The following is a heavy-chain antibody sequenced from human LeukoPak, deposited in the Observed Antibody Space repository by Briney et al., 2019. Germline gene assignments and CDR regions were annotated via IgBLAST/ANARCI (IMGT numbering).Heavy chain of an antibody. Sequence: KSSETLSLTCTVSGGSISSYYWSWIRQPPGKGLEWIGFIFYSGSTDYNPSLKSRVTISLNTSKTQSSLKLSSVTAADTAVYYCARGTFWSGYYHDYWGQGTLVTVSS. V-gene: IGHV4-59*01. CDR1: GGSISSYY. CDR3: ARGTFWSGYYHDY. D-gene: IGHD3-3*01. J-gene: IGHJ4*02. CDR2: IFYSGST.